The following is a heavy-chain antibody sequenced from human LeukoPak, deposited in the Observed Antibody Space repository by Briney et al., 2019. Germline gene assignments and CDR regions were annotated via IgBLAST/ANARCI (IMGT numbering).Heavy chain of an antibody. J-gene: IGHJ3*02. D-gene: IGHD2-2*01. V-gene: IGHV1-2*02. CDR3: ARGKGYCSSTSCYGAFDI. CDR1: GYTFTGYY. CDR2: INPNSGGT. Sequence: GASVKVSCKASGYTFTGYYMHWVRQAPGQGLEWMGWINPNSGGTNYAQKFQGRVTMTRDTSISTAYMELSRLRSDDTAVYYCARGKGYCSSTSCYGAFDIWGQGTMVTVSS.